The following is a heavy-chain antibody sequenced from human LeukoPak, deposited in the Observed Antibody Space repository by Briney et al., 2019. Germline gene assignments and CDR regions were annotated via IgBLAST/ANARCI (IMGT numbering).Heavy chain of an antibody. CDR3: AREVIAAAGTFFDY. CDR2: IYYSGST. CDR1: GGSISSYY. D-gene: IGHD6-13*01. J-gene: IGHJ4*02. Sequence: PSETLSLTCTVSGGSISSYYWSWIRQPPGKGLKWVGYIYYSGSTNYNPSLKSRVTISVDTSKNQFSLKLSSVTAADTAVYYCAREVIAAAGTFFDYWGQGTLVTVSS. V-gene: IGHV4-59*01.